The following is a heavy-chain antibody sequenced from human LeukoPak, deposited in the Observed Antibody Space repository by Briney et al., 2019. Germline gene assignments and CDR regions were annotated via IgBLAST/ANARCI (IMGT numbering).Heavy chain of an antibody. V-gene: IGHV3-74*01. J-gene: IGHJ4*02. CDR2: IKSDGSRT. Sequence: GGSLRLSCAASGFTFSNYWMHWLRQAPGQGLVWVLRIKSDGSRTDYADSVKGRFTISRDNSKNKLYLQMNSLKAEATAVYYSARGRDGDYDESYFDYWGQGTLVTVPS. CDR1: GFTFSNYW. CDR3: ARGRDGDYDESYFDY. D-gene: IGHD4-17*01.